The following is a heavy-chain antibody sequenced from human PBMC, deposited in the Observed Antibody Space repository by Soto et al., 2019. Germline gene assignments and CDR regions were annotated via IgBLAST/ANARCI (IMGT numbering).Heavy chain of an antibody. V-gene: IGHV3-30*18. CDR1: GFTFSSYG. CDR2: ISYDGSNK. CDR3: AKRRDYYDSSGYEIDY. Sequence: GESLKISCAASGFTFSSYGMHWVRQAPGKGLEWVAVISYDGSNKYYADSVKGRFTISRDNSKNTLYLQMNSLRAEDTAVYYCAKRRDYYDSSGYEIDYWGQGTLVTVSS. J-gene: IGHJ4*02. D-gene: IGHD3-22*01.